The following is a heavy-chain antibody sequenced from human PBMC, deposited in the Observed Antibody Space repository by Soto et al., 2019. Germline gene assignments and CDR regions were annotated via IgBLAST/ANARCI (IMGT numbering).Heavy chain of an antibody. CDR3: AQALVFTGGDGFDI. D-gene: IGHD1-1*01. CDR2: IYYSGNT. Sequence: QVRLQEWGPGLVKPSQTLSLKCSVSGGSITTGGRYWSWIRQLPGKGLEWIGDIYYSGNTYYNASLKSRVTISVEAAKHQFSLKLLSVTAADTAVYYCAQALVFTGGDGFDIWGQGRLVTVSS. CDR1: GGSITTGGRY. V-gene: IGHV4-31*02. J-gene: IGHJ3*02.